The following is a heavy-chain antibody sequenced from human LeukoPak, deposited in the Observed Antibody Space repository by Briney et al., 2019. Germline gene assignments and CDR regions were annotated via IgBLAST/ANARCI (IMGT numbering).Heavy chain of an antibody. Sequence: PSETLSLTCTVSGGSISSSSHYWGRIRQPPGKGLEWIGSIFYSGTTHYNPSLKSRVTISVDTSKNQFSLKLSSVTAADTAVYYCARGVVVITTLIDYWGQGTLVTVSS. CDR1: GGSISSSSHY. CDR2: IFYSGTT. J-gene: IGHJ4*02. D-gene: IGHD3-22*01. V-gene: IGHV4-39*01. CDR3: ARGVVVITTLIDY.